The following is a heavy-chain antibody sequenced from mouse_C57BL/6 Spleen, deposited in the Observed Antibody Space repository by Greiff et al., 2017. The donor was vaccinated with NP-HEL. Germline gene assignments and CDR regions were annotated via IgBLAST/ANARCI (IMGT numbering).Heavy chain of an antibody. CDR3: AAFTPSFDY. CDR2: IHPNSGST. D-gene: IGHD1-1*01. V-gene: IGHV1-64*01. Sequence: VQLQQSGAELVKPGASVKLSCKASGYTFTSYWMHWVKQRPGQGLEWIGMIHPNSGSTNYNEKFKSKATLTVDKSSSTAYMQLRSLTSEDSAVYYCAAFTPSFDYWGQGTTLTVSS. J-gene: IGHJ2*01. CDR1: GYTFTSYW.